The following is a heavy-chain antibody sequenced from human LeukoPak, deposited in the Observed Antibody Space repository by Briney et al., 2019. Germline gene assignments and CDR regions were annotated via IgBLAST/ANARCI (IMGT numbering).Heavy chain of an antibody. CDR2: ISYDGSNK. CDR1: GFTFSSYG. D-gene: IGHD5-12*01. Sequence: GALRLSCAASGFTFSSYGMHWVRQAPGKGLEWVAVISYDGSNKYYADSVKGRFTISRDNAKNSLYLQMNSLRAEDTAVYYCARRGSGYTEPIDYWGQGTLVTVSS. V-gene: IGHV3-30*03. J-gene: IGHJ4*02. CDR3: ARRGSGYTEPIDY.